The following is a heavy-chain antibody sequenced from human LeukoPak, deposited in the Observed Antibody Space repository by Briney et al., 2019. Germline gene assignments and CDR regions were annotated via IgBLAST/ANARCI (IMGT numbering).Heavy chain of an antibody. CDR1: GYTFTCYD. J-gene: IGHJ4*02. CDR2: MSPNSGNT. V-gene: IGHV1-8*03. CDR3: ARGRCSSTSCYGYSFDY. Sequence: ASVKVSCKASGYTFTCYDINWVRQATGQGLEWMGWMSPNSGNTGYAQKFQGRVTITRNTSISTAYMELSSLRSEDTAVYYCARGRCSSTSCYGYSFDYWGQGTLVTVSS. D-gene: IGHD2-2*01.